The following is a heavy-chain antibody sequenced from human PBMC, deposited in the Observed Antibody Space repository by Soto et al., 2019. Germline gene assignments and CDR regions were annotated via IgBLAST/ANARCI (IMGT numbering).Heavy chain of an antibody. CDR1: GDTFSNHT. CDR2: IIPILGVA. J-gene: IGHJ6*03. Sequence: QVQLVQSGAEVKKPGSSVKVSCKASGDTFSNHTISWVRQAPGQGLEWTGSIIPILGVANYAQKFQGSVTITADKSTSTVYMELSSLRSADTAVYYCARVAEMGTVTKGYYYYMDVWGKGTTVTVSS. CDR3: ARVAEMGTVTKGYYYYMDV. D-gene: IGHD4-17*01. V-gene: IGHV1-69*04.